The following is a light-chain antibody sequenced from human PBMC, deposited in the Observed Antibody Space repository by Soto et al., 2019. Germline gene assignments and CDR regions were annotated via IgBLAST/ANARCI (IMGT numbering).Light chain of an antibody. CDR3: QQYIRWPLT. Sequence: TQSPSSLSASVGDRVTITCRASQDIAIYLAWYQQKPGQPPSLLIYDASTRATGTPARFSGSGSGTEFTLAVSSLQSEDYALYFCQQYIRWPLTFGGGTKVEIK. V-gene: IGKV3D-15*01. CDR2: DAS. CDR1: QDIAIY. J-gene: IGKJ4*01.